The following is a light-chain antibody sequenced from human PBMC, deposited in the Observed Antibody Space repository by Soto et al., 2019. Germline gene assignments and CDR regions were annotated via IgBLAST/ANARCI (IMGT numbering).Light chain of an antibody. Sequence: DIQMTQSPSSLYASVGDRVTITCRASQSISSYLNWYQQKPGKAPKLLIYAASSLQSGVPSRFSGSGSGTDFTLTISSLQPEDFATYYCQQSYSTPVYTFGQGTKVDI. V-gene: IGKV1-39*01. J-gene: IGKJ2*01. CDR2: AAS. CDR3: QQSYSTPVYT. CDR1: QSISSY.